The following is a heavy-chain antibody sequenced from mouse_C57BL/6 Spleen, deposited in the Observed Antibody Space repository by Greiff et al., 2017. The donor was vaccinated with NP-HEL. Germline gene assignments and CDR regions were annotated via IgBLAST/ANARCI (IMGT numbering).Heavy chain of an antibody. V-gene: IGHV1-7*01. J-gene: IGHJ3*01. D-gene: IGHD2-3*01. CDR3: ASLYDGYSAWFAY. CDR1: GYTFTSYW. CDR2: INPSSGYT. Sequence: VQLQQSGAELAKPGASVKLSCKASGYTFTSYWMHWVKQRPGQGLEWIGYINPSSGYTKYNQKFKDKATLTADKSSSTAYMQLSSLTYEDSAVYYGASLYDGYSAWFAYWGQGTLVTVSA.